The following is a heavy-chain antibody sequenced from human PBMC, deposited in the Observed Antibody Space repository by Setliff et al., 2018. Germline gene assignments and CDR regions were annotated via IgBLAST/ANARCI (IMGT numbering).Heavy chain of an antibody. CDR2: TNVGGTNT. D-gene: IGHD3-10*01. Sequence: HPGGSLRLSCAASGFTFSSFAMSWVRQAPGKRLEWVSITNVGGTNTYYRDSVKGRFTISRDNSKSTLYLQMNSLRAEDTAIYYCAKDKDVRVDYFDYWGPGTLVTVSS. J-gene: IGHJ4*02. CDR1: GFTFSSFA. CDR3: AKDKDVRVDYFDY. V-gene: IGHV3-23*01.